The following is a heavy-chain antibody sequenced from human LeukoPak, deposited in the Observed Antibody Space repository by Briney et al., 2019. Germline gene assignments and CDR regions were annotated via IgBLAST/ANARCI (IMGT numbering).Heavy chain of an antibody. V-gene: IGHV3-48*01. Sequence: GGSLRLSCAASGSSFSSYSMNWVRQAPGRGLEWIAYISSGSRTIFYADSVKGRFTISRDNAKNSLYLLMNSLRADDTAVYYCARESITGDRDFDYWGQGTLITASS. CDR1: GSSFSSYS. CDR2: ISSGSRTI. J-gene: IGHJ4*02. D-gene: IGHD7-27*01. CDR3: ARESITGDRDFDY.